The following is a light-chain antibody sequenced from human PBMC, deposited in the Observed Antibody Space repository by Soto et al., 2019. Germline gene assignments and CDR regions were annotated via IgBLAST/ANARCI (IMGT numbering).Light chain of an antibody. V-gene: IGLV1-40*01. Sequence: QSVLTQPPSVSGAPGQRVTISCTGSSCNIGAGYDVHWYQQLPGTAPKLLIYVNINRPSGVPDRFSGSKSGTSDSLAITGLQAEDEADYYCQSYDSSLSGYVFGTGTQLTVL. J-gene: IGLJ1*01. CDR3: QSYDSSLSGYV. CDR2: VNI. CDR1: SCNIGAGYD.